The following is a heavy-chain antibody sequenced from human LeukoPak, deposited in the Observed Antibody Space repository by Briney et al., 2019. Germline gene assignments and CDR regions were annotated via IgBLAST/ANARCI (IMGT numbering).Heavy chain of an antibody. V-gene: IGHV4-4*09. D-gene: IGHD4-11*01. J-gene: IGHJ6*03. CDR1: GSFISSYY. CDR2: ISAIGDT. Sequence: SETLSLTCTVSGSFISSYYWTWIRQPPGRGLEWIGYISAIGDTNYNPSLKSRVTMSVDTSKKQFSLRLSSVTAADTAVYYCARHQDYSGTTFYDYMDVWGKGTTVTVSS. CDR3: ARHQDYSGTTFYDYMDV.